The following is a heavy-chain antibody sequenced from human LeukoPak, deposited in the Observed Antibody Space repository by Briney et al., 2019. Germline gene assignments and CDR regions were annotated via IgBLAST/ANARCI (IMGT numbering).Heavy chain of an antibody. V-gene: IGHV3-7*03. D-gene: IGHD5-12*01. J-gene: IGHJ4*02. CDR3: ARGGYSGYDFDY. CDR2: IKQDGSEK. CDR1: GFTFSSYA. Sequence: GGSLRLSCAASGFTFSSYAMSWVRQAPGKGLEWVANIKQDGSEKYYMDSVKGRFTISRDNAKNSLYLQMNSLRAEDTAVYYCARGGYSGYDFDYWGQGTLVTVPS.